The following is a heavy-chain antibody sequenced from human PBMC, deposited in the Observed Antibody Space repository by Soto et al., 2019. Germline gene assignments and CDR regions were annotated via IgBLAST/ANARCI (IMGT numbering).Heavy chain of an antibody. J-gene: IGHJ3*02. CDR3: ARHPPDSVSGGFDI. CDR2: IYHSGST. CDR1: GGSISSSNW. V-gene: IGHV4-4*02. Sequence: SETLSLTCAVSGGSISSSNWWSWVRQPPGKGLEWIGEIYHSGSTNYNPSLKSRVTISVDTSKNQFSPRVTSVTAADTGVYYCARHPPDSVSGGFDIWGQGTMVTVSS. D-gene: IGHD2-8*02.